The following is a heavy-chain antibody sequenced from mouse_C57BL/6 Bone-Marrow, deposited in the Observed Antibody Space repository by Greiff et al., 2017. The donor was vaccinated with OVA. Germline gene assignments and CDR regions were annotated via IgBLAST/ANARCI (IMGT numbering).Heavy chain of an antibody. Sequence: VQLKESGAELVRPGASVKLSCTASGFNIKDDYMHWVKQRPEQGLEWIGWIDPENGDTEYASKFQGKATITADTSSNTAYLQLSSLTSEDTAVYYCTRGWLGFAYWGQGTLVTVSA. V-gene: IGHV14-4*01. CDR1: GFNIKDDY. J-gene: IGHJ3*01. CDR3: TRGWLGFAY. CDR2: IDPENGDT. D-gene: IGHD2-3*01.